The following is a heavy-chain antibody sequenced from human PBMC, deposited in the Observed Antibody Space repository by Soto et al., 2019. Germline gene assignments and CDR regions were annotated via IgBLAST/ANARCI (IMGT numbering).Heavy chain of an antibody. D-gene: IGHD2-2*01. CDR3: AREGCSSTSCYGWDYYYYMDV. V-gene: IGHV1-8*01. CDR1: GYTFTSYD. CDR2: MNPISGNT. Sequence: ASVKVSCKASGYTFTSYDINWVRQATGQRLERMGWMNPISGNTGYAQKFQGRVTMTRNTSISTAYMELSSLRSEDTAVYYCAREGCSSTSCYGWDYYYYMDVWGKGTTVTVSS. J-gene: IGHJ6*03.